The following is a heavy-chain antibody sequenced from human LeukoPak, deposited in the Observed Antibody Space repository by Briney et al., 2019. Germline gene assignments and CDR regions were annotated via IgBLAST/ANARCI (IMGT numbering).Heavy chain of an antibody. CDR2: INPSGGST. V-gene: IGHV1-46*01. CDR1: GYTFTSYY. J-gene: IGHJ4*02. D-gene: IGHD3-10*01. CDR3: ARGVTMVRGDKRYYFDY. Sequence: ASVKVSCKASGYTFTSYYMHWVRQARGQGLEWMGIINPSGGSTSYAQKFQGRVTMTRDTSTSTVYMELSSLRSEDTAVYYCARGVTMVRGDKRYYFDYWGQGTLVTVSS.